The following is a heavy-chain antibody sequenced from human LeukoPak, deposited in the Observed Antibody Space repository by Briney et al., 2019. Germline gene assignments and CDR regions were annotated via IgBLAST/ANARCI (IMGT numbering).Heavy chain of an antibody. Sequence: ASVKVSCKASGYTFTSYYMHWVRQAPGQGLEWMGIINPSGGSTSYAQKFQGRVTMTEDTSTDTAYMELSSLRSEDTAVYYCATMGADFWSGPTRSGAFDIWGQGTMVTVSS. CDR3: ATMGADFWSGPTRSGAFDI. CDR1: GYTFTSYY. CDR2: INPSGGST. V-gene: IGHV1-46*01. D-gene: IGHD3-3*01. J-gene: IGHJ3*02.